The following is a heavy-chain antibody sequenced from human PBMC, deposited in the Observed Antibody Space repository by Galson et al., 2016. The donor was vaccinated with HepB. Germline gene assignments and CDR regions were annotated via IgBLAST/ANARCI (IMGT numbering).Heavy chain of an antibody. V-gene: IGHV4-39*02. CDR1: RGSISSSNYY. Sequence: SETLSLTCSVSRGSISSSNYYWGWIRQPPGKGLEWIGNIYYSGSTYYNPSPKSRVTISVDTSKNHFSLRLNSVTAADTAVYFCARLRLNSSGWFLIDYWGQGTMVTVSS. D-gene: IGHD6-19*01. J-gene: IGHJ3*01. CDR2: IYYSGST. CDR3: ARLRLNSSGWFLIDY.